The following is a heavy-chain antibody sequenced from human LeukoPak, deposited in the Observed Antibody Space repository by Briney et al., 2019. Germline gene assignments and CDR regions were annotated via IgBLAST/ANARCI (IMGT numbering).Heavy chain of an antibody. CDR1: GFTFSDYA. CDR2: ISRGGVIS. J-gene: IGHJ4*02. Sequence: GGSLRLSCAASGFTFSDYAINWVRQAPGRGLDCVSTISRGGVISYYADSLKGRFTISRDNSNNTLYLHMNSLRAEDTAVYYCVSRAGSPWGPFDVWGQGTLVTVSS. CDR3: VSRAGSPWGPFDV. V-gene: IGHV3-23*01. D-gene: IGHD7-27*01.